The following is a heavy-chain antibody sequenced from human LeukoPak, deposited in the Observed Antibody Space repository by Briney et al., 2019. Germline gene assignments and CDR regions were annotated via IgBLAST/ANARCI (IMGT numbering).Heavy chain of an antibody. V-gene: IGHV4-59*08. J-gene: IGHJ4*02. CDR1: GASFTSHY. CDR3: ATPGLARAY. Sequence: PSETLSLTCSVSGASFTSHYWSWIRQPPGKGLEWIGYIYYSGNTYYNASLKSRVTISGDTSKNQFSLILSSVTAADTAVYYCATPGLARAYWGQGTLVTVSS. CDR2: IYYSGNT.